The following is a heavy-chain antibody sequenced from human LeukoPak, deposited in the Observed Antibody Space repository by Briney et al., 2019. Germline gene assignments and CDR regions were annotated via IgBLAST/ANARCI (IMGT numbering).Heavy chain of an antibody. CDR2: IYYSGST. D-gene: IGHD5-18*01. CDR3: ARDAGYSYDY. CDR1: GGSISSYY. Sequence: SETLSLTCTVSGGSISSYYWSWIRQPPGKGLEWIGYIYYSGSTNYSPSLKSRVTISVDTSKNRFSLKLSSVTAADTAVYYCARDAGYSYDYWGQGTLVTVSS. V-gene: IGHV4-59*01. J-gene: IGHJ4*02.